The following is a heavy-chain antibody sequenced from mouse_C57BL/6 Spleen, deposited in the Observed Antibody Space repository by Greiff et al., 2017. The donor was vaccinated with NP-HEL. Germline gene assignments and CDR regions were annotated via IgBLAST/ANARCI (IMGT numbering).Heavy chain of an antibody. Sequence: VQLQQSGPGLVKPSQSLSLTCSVTGYSITSGYYWNWIRQFPGNKLEWMGYISYDGSNNYNPYLKNRISITRDTSKNQFFLKLNSVTTEDTATYYCAREGAYYSNYGGLNYWGQGTTLTVSS. CDR1: GYSITSGYY. V-gene: IGHV3-6*01. D-gene: IGHD2-5*01. J-gene: IGHJ2*01. CDR2: ISYDGSN. CDR3: AREGAYYSNYGGLNY.